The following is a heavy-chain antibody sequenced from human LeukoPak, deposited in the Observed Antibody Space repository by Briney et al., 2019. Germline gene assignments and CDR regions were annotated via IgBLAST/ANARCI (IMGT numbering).Heavy chain of an antibody. Sequence: SETLSLTCTVSAYSITTGYYWGWIRQPPGKRLEWIGSIYHSASTYHNPSLKSRVTISVDKPNNRCSLQLASVTAADMAMYYCAASGWCCLDHWGQGALVTVSS. CDR3: AASGWCCLDH. CDR1: AYSITTGYY. D-gene: IGHD6-19*01. J-gene: IGHJ1*01. V-gene: IGHV4-38-2*02. CDR2: IYHSAST.